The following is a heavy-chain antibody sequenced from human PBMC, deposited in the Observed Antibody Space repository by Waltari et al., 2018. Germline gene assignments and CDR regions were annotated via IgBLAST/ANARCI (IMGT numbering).Heavy chain of an antibody. D-gene: IGHD5-18*01. J-gene: IGHJ3*02. CDR1: GGTFSSYA. CDR2: IIPIFGTA. Sequence: QVQLVQSGAEVKKPGSSVKVSCKASGGTFSSYAISWVRQAPGQGLEWMGGIIPIFGTANDAQKFQGRVTITADESTSTAYMELSSLRSEDTAVYYCARVRRGYSYGYSAFDIWGQGTMVTVSS. V-gene: IGHV1-69*01. CDR3: ARVRRGYSYGYSAFDI.